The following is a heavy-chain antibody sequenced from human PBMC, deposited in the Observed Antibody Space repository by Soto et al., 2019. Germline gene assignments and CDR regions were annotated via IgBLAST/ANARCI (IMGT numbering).Heavy chain of an antibody. CDR3: ARDSSGYYWFDP. V-gene: IGHV4-34*01. Sequence: SETLSLTCAVYGGSFSGYYWSWIRQPPGKGLEWIGEINHSGSTNYNPSLKSRVTISVDTSKNQFSLKLNSVTAADTAVYYCARDSSGYYWFDPWGQGTLVTVSS. CDR2: INHSGST. J-gene: IGHJ5*02. CDR1: GGSFSGYY. D-gene: IGHD3-22*01.